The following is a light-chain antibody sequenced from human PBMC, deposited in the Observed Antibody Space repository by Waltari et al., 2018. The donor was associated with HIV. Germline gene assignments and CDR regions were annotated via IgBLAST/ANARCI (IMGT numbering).Light chain of an antibody. CDR1: RPNIGSNG. Sequence: QSVLPQPPSVSAAPGQKVTISCSGSRPNIGSNGVFWYQQLPGTAPKLLIYDNTKRPSGIPDRFSGSKSGTLATLGITGLQTGDEADYYCGTWDSSLSAVLFGVGTKLTVL. CDR3: GTWDSSLSAVL. V-gene: IGLV1-51*01. J-gene: IGLJ2*01. CDR2: DNT.